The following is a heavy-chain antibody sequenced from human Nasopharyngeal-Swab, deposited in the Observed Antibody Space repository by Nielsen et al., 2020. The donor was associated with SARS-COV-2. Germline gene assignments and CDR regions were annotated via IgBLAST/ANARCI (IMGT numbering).Heavy chain of an antibody. CDR1: GFTFRGYA. Sequence: GESLKISCAASGFTFRGYAMSWVRQAPGKGLEWVSVISGSGGSTNYAGSVKGRFTISRDNSKNTLYLQMNSLRADDTAVYYCAKDSWSTPPYFDYWGQGTLVTVSS. J-gene: IGHJ4*02. CDR2: ISGSGGST. CDR3: AKDSWSTPPYFDY. V-gene: IGHV3-23*01.